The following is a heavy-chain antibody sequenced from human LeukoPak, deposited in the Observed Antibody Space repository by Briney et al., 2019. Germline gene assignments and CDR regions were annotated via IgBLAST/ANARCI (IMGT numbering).Heavy chain of an antibody. CDR1: GGSISSYY. CDR2: INHSGST. Sequence: SETLSLTCTVSGGSISSYYWSWIRQPPGKGLEWIGEINHSGSTNYNPSLKSRVTISVDTSKNQFSLKLSSVTAADTAVYYCARGPGADWFDPWGQGTLVTVSS. CDR3: ARGPGADWFDP. J-gene: IGHJ5*02. D-gene: IGHD1-26*01. V-gene: IGHV4-34*01.